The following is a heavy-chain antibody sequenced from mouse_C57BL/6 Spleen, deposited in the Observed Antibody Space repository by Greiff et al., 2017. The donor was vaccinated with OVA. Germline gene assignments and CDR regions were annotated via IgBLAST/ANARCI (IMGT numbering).Heavy chain of an antibody. V-gene: IGHV1-81*01. CDR3: AVIYYDYGAWFAY. CDR1: GYTFTSYG. Sequence: VQLQQSGAELARPGASVKLSCKASGYTFTSYGISWVKQRTGQGLEWIGEIYPRSGNTYYNEKFKGKATLTADKSSSTAYMELRSLTSEDSAVYFCAVIYYDYGAWFAYWGQGTLVTVSA. CDR2: IYPRSGNT. D-gene: IGHD2-4*01. J-gene: IGHJ3*01.